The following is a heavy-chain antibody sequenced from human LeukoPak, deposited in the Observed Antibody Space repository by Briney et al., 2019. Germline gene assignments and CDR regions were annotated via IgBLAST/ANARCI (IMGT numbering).Heavy chain of an antibody. J-gene: IGHJ4*02. CDR3: ARSRTYYYGSGSYGDY. CDR2: INHSGST. V-gene: IGHV4-34*01. D-gene: IGHD3-10*01. Sequence: PSETLSLTCAVYGGSFSGYYWSWIRQPPGKGLEWIGEINHSGSTNYNPSLKSRVTISVDTSKNQFSLKLSSVTAADTAVYYCARSRTYYYGSGSYGDYWGQGTLVTVSS. CDR1: GGSFSGYY.